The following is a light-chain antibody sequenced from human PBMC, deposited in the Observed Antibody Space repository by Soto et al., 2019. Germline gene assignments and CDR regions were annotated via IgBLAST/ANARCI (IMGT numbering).Light chain of an antibody. V-gene: IGLV1-44*01. J-gene: IGLJ1*01. CDR1: SSNIGSNN. Sequence: QSVLTQPPSASDTPGQRVTISCSGSSSNIGSNNVNWYQQFPGTAHKLLIYNTNQRPSGVPERFSGSKSGTSASLAISGLQSEDVADYYCASWDDSLNGYVFGTGTKVTDL. CDR3: ASWDDSLNGYV. CDR2: NTN.